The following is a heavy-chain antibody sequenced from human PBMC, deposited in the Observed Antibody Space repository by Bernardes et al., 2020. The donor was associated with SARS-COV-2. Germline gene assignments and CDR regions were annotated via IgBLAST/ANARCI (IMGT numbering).Heavy chain of an antibody. J-gene: IGHJ6*02. Sequence: SETLSLTCAVYGGSFSGYYWSWIRQPPGKGLEWIGEINHTGSTNYNPSLKSRVTISVDTSKNQFSLKLSSVTAADTAVYYCARSRGNYPPAYYYGMDVWGQGTMVTVSS. CDR2: INHTGST. CDR3: ARSRGNYPPAYYYGMDV. V-gene: IGHV4-34*01. D-gene: IGHD3-10*01. CDR1: GGSFSGYY.